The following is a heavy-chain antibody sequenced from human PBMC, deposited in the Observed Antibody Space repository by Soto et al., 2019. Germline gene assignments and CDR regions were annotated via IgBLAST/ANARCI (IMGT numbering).Heavy chain of an antibody. CDR1: GFTFSSYA. D-gene: IGHD6-19*01. V-gene: IGHV3-30-3*01. CDR2: ISYDGSNK. CDR3: ARDLGEQWLYDYYGMDV. Sequence: QVQLVESGGGVVQPGGSLRLSCAASGFTFSSYAMHWVRQAPGKGLEWVAVISYDGSNKYYADSVKGRFTISRDNSKNTLYLQMNSLRAEDTAVYYCARDLGEQWLYDYYGMDVWGQGTTVTVSS. J-gene: IGHJ6*02.